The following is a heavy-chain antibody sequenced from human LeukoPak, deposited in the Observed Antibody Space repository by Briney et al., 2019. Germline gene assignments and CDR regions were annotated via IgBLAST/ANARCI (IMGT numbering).Heavy chain of an antibody. V-gene: IGHV1-2*02. J-gene: IGHJ5*02. CDR2: INPNSGGT. Sequence: GASVKVSCKASGYTFTGYYMHWVRQAPGQGLEWMGWINPNSGGTNYAQKFQGRVTMTRDTSTSTVYMELSSLRSEDTAVYYCARIGDYGSGSEGFDPWGQGTLVTVSS. D-gene: IGHD3-10*01. CDR1: GYTFTGYY. CDR3: ARIGDYGSGSEGFDP.